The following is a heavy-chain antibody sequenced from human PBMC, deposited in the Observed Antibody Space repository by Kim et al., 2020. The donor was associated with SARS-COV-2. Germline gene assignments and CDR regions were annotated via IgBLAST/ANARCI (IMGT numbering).Heavy chain of an antibody. D-gene: IGHD3-9*01. CDR2: IYYSGST. Sequence: SETLSLTCTVSGGSISSYYWSWIRQPPGRGLEWIGYIYYSGSTNYNPSLKSRVTISVDTSKNQFSLKLSSVTAADTAVYYCARDQDTIFVGAFDIWGQGTMVTVSA. CDR3: ARDQDTIFVGAFDI. CDR1: GGSISSYY. J-gene: IGHJ3*02. V-gene: IGHV4-59*13.